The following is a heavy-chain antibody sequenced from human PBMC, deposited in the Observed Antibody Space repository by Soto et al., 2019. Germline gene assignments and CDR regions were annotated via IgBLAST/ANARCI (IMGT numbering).Heavy chain of an antibody. V-gene: IGHV4-61*01. CDR2: IYYSGSA. CDR3: ARRGGAAAGSYNWFDP. Sequence: QVQLQESGRGLVKPSETLHLTCDVSGGSVSSGNSYWTWIRQPPGKGLEWIGYIYYSGSATYNPSLKSRVTLSVDTSKNQFSLKMTSMTAADTAVYYCARRGGAAAGSYNWFDPWGQGSLVTVSS. J-gene: IGHJ5*02. CDR1: GGSVSSGNSY. D-gene: IGHD6-13*01.